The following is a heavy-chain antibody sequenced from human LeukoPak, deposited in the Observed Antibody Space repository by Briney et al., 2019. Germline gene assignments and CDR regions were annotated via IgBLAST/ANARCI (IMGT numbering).Heavy chain of an antibody. J-gene: IGHJ5*02. Sequence: ASVKVSCKASRYTFTSYDINWVRQAPGQGLEWMGWMNPNSGNTGYAQRFQGRVTMTRNTSVSTAYMELSSLRSEDTAVYYCARKNYGSNRWFDPWGQGTLVTVSS. CDR3: ARKNYGSNRWFDP. D-gene: IGHD4/OR15-4a*01. CDR1: RYTFTSYD. CDR2: MNPNSGNT. V-gene: IGHV1-8*01.